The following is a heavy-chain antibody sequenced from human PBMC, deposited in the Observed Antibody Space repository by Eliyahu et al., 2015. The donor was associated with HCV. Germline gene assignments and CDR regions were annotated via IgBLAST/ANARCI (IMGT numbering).Heavy chain of an antibody. Sequence: EVQLVESGGGLVQPGGSLKLSXATSGLXFXGTAVXWVRQAPGKGLEWVGRIRNKADNYVTAYAASVEGRFTISRDDSRNTAYLQMNSLKTEDTAVYFCAQNWGMYYFDYWGQGTLVTVSS. CDR2: IRNKADNYVT. CDR1: GLXFXGTA. D-gene: IGHD7-27*01. J-gene: IGHJ4*02. V-gene: IGHV3-73*02. CDR3: AQNWGMYYFDY.